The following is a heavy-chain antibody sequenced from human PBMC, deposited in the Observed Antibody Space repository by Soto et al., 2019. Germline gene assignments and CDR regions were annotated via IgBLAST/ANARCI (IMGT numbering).Heavy chain of an antibody. J-gene: IGHJ4*02. CDR2: IYYSGST. CDR3: ARSSTSANYFDC. V-gene: IGHV4-31*03. CDR1: GGSISSGGYY. Sequence: QVQLQESGPGLVKPSQTLSLTCTVSGGSISSGGYYWSWIRQHPGKGLEWIGYIYYSGSTYYNPSLKSRVTISVDTSKNQFALKLSSVTAADTAVYYCARSSTSANYFDCWGQGTLVTVSS. D-gene: IGHD2-2*01.